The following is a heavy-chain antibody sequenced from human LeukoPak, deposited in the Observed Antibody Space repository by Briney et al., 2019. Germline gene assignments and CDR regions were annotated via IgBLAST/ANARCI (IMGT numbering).Heavy chain of an antibody. J-gene: IGHJ4*02. CDR2: INHSGST. Sequence: SETLSLTCAVYGGSFSGYYSSWIRQPPGKGLEWIGEINHSGSTNYNPSLKSRVTISVDTSKNQFSLKLSSVTAADTAVYYCARGSDYVWGSYRPWGQGTLVTVSS. CDR1: GGSFSGYY. D-gene: IGHD3-16*02. CDR3: ARGSDYVWGSYRP. V-gene: IGHV4-34*01.